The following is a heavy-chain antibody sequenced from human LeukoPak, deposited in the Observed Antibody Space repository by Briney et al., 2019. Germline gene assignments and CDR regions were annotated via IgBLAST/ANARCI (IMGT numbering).Heavy chain of an antibody. V-gene: IGHV1-2*02. CDR2: INPSSGDT. CDR3: AKNPYEYYFDY. CDR1: GYTLTGYY. D-gene: IGHD5-12*01. J-gene: IGHJ4*02. Sequence: EASVKVSCKASGYTLTGYYMHWVRLAPGQGLEWMGWINPSSGDTNYAQKFQGRVTTTRDTSISTAYMELSRLRSDDTAVYYCAKNPYEYYFDYWGQGTLVTVSS.